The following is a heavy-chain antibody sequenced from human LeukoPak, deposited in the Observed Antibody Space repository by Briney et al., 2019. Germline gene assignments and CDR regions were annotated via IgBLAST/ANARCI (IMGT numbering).Heavy chain of an antibody. CDR3: ARDKDLGAVAGTFDY. D-gene: IGHD6-19*01. CDR1: RYAFSASG. Sequence: ASVTVSCKASRYAFSASGISWVRQAPGQGLEWMGWISNYNVQTKYSQKFQGRVTVTTDTSTSTAYMELTRLTSDDTAVYYCARDKDLGAVAGTFDYWGQGTLVTVSS. CDR2: ISNYNVQT. V-gene: IGHV1-18*01. J-gene: IGHJ4*02.